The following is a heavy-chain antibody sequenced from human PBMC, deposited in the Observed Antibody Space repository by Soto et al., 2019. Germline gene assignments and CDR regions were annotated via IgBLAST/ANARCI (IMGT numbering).Heavy chain of an antibody. V-gene: IGHV4-59*08. CDR1: GGSISSYY. Sequence: SETLYLTCTVSGGSISSYYWNWIRQPPGKGLEWIGYIYYSGSTNYNPSLKSRVTISVDTSKNQSSLKLSSVTAADTAVYYCARHLGYDSGGYYRNWFDPWGQGTQVTVS. CDR3: ARHLGYDSGGYYRNWFDP. CDR2: IYYSGST. D-gene: IGHD3-22*01. J-gene: IGHJ5*02.